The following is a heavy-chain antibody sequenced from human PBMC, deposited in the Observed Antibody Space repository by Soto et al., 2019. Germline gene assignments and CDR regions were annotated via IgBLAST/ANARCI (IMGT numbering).Heavy chain of an antibody. CDR1: GFTFSSYS. J-gene: IGHJ6*02. CDR2: ISYDGSNK. CDR3: AKSAGGYDYYYYGMDV. D-gene: IGHD5-12*01. Sequence: GGSLRLSCAASGFTFSSYSMNWVRQAPGKGLEWVAVISYDGSNKYYADSVKGRFTISRDNSKNTLYLQMNSLRAEDTAVYYCAKSAGGYDYYYYGMDVWGQGTTVTVSS. V-gene: IGHV3-30*18.